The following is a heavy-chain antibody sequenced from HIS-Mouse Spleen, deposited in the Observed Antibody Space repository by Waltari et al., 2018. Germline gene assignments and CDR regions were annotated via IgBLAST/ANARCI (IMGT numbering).Heavy chain of an antibody. J-gene: IGHJ4*02. CDR1: GFTFSSYA. Sequence: QVQLVESGGGVVQPGRSLRLSCAASGFTFSSYAMHWVRQAPGKGVGWVAVISYDGSNKDYADSVKGRFTISRDNSKNTLYLQMNSLRAEDTAVYYCARRYSGYDLGYWGQGTLVTVSS. CDR3: ARRYSGYDLGY. V-gene: IGHV3-30*04. D-gene: IGHD5-12*01. CDR2: ISYDGSNK.